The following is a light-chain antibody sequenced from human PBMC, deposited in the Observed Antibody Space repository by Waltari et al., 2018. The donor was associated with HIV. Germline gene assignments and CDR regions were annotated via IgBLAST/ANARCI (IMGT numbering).Light chain of an antibody. J-gene: IGLJ2*01. Sequence: QSVLTQPPSASAPPEPGVTISCSGTTPHFGRNTLSLFQQVPGTAPKVLIYGKNQRPSGVPDRCSGAKSGTSASLAISGLQSEDEADYYCASWDDSLNGPVFGGGTKLTVV. CDR2: GKN. CDR1: TPHFGRNT. CDR3: ASWDDSLNGPV. V-gene: IGLV1-44*01.